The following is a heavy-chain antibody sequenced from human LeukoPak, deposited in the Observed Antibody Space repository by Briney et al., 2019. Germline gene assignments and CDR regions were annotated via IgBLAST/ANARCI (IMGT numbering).Heavy chain of an antibody. V-gene: IGHV3-66*01. CDR1: GFTVGYNY. J-gene: IGHJ4*02. Sequence: GGSLRLSCAASGFTVGYNYMSWVRQAPGKGLEWVSVIYSGGSTDYADSVKGRFTISRDNSKNTLYLQMNSLRAEDTAVYYCARGGSGRSFDYWGQGTLVTVSS. D-gene: IGHD3-10*01. CDR2: IYSGGST. CDR3: ARGGSGRSFDY.